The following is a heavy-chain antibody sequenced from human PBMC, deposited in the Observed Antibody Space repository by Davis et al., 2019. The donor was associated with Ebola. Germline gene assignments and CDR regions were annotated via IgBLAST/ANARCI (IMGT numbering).Heavy chain of an antibody. Sequence: GESLKISCAASGFTFSDYYMSWIRQAPGKGLEWVSYISSSSSYTNYADSVKGRFTISRDNAKNSLYLQMNSLRAEDTAVYYCARDQSFMGYSGYGIWVTTDYWGQGTLVTVSS. CDR2: ISSSSSYT. D-gene: IGHD5-12*01. V-gene: IGHV3-11*06. J-gene: IGHJ4*02. CDR3: ARDQSFMGYSGYGIWVTTDY. CDR1: GFTFSDYY.